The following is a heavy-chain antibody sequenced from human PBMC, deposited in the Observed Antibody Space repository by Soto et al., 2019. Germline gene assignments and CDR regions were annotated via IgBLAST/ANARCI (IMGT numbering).Heavy chain of an antibody. CDR1: RCLISSGVYY. CDR2: IYYSGST. J-gene: IGHJ5*02. V-gene: IGHV4-31*03. CDR3: ARSIDP. Sequence: SDTLSLTYTFPRCLISSGVYYWSWIRQHPGKGLEWIGYIYYSGSTYYNPSLKSRVTISVDTSKNQFSLKLSSVTAADTAVYYCARSIDPWGQG.